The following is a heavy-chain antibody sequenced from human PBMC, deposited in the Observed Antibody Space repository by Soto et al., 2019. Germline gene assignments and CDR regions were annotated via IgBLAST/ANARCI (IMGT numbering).Heavy chain of an antibody. D-gene: IGHD6-13*01. CDR3: TRDASRDSSARGWFDP. CDR1: GFTFSSYA. J-gene: IGHJ5*02. Sequence: GGSLRLSCAASGFTFSSYAMSWVRQAPGKGLEWVSAISGSGGSTYYADSVKGRFTISRDNSKNTLYLQMNSLRAEDTAVYYCTRDASRDSSARGWFDPWGPGTLVTVSS. CDR2: ISGSGGST. V-gene: IGHV3-23*01.